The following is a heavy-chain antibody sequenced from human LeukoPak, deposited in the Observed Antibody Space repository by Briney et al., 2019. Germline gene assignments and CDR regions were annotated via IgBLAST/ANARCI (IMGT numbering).Heavy chain of an antibody. V-gene: IGHV3-15*01. J-gene: IGHJ4*02. CDR2: IKSKTDGGTT. CDR3: TTVQGGYSYGIVDY. Sequence: GGSLRLSCAASGFTFSSYAMHWVRQAPGKGLEWVGRIKSKTDGGTTDYAAPVKGRFTISRDDLKNTLYLQMNSLKTEDTAVYYCTTVQGGYSYGIVDYWGQGTLVTVSS. D-gene: IGHD5-18*01. CDR1: GFTFSSYA.